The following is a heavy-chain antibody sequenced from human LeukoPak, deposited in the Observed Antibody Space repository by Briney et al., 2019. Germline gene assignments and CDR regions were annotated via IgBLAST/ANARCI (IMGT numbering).Heavy chain of an antibody. CDR1: GYSFTSYW. CDR2: IYPGDSDT. J-gene: IGHJ6*02. D-gene: IGHD2-2*01. V-gene: IGHV5-51*01. CDR3: ARLVQPVAHYGMVV. Sequence: GAPLKISCKGSGYSFTSYWIGWVRQLPGKGPEWMGIIYPGDSDTRYSPSFQGQVTISADKSISTAYLQWSSLKASDTAMYYCARLVQPVAHYGMVVWGQGTTVTVSS.